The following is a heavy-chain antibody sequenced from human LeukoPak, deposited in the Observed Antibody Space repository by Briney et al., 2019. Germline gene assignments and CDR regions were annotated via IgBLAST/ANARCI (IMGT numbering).Heavy chain of an antibody. CDR2: ISPSGGIT. D-gene: IGHD2-21*01. CDR3: AKEPLYYY. CDR1: GFTFSSHG. Sequence: AGGSLRLSCAASGFTFSSHGMNWVRQAPGKGLEWVSGISPSGGITYYTDSVKGRFTISRDNSKNTLYLQMNSLRAEDTAIYYCAKEPLYYYWGPGTLVTVSS. V-gene: IGHV3-23*01. J-gene: IGHJ4*02.